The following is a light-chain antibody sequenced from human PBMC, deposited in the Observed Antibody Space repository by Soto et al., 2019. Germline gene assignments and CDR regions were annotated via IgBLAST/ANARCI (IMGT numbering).Light chain of an antibody. J-gene: IGKJ5*01. Sequence: AIRMTQSPSSFSASTGDRVTSTCRASQGISRYLAGYQQKPGKAPKLLIYTASTLQSGDPSRFNDSGSGTDFTLTISCLQSEDFAPYYCHQYYSYPITFGQGTRLEIK. CDR3: HQYYSYPIT. V-gene: IGKV1-8*01. CDR2: TAS. CDR1: QGISRY.